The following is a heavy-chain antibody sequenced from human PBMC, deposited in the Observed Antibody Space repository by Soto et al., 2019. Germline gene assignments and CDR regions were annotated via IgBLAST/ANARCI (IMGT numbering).Heavy chain of an antibody. J-gene: IGHJ6*02. V-gene: IGHV1-69*13. CDR2: IIPIFGTA. D-gene: IGHD3-9*01. Sequence: SVKLSCKASGGTFSSYAISCVRQAPKQGLEWMGGIIPIFGTANYAQKFQGRVTITADESTSTAYMELSSLRSEDTAVYYCAGRGDYDILTYGMDVWGQGTTVTVSS. CDR3: AGRGDYDILTYGMDV. CDR1: GGTFSSYA.